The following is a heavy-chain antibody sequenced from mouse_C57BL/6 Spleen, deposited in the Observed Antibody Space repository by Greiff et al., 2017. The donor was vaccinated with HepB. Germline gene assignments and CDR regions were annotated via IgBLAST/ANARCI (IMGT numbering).Heavy chain of an antibody. V-gene: IGHV1-82*01. Sequence: QVQLQQSGPELVKPGASVKISCKASGYAFSSSWMNWVKQRPGKGLEWIGRIYPGDGDTNYNGKFKGKATLTADKSSSTAYMQLSSLTSEDSAVYFCAREEITTVVDYWGQGTTLTVSS. CDR3: AREEITTVVDY. J-gene: IGHJ2*01. D-gene: IGHD1-1*01. CDR1: GYAFSSSW. CDR2: IYPGDGDT.